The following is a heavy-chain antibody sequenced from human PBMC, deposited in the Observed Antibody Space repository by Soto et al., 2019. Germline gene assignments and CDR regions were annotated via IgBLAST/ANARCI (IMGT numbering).Heavy chain of an antibody. J-gene: IGHJ5*02. D-gene: IGHD1-26*01. CDR1: GDSINTGDYY. CDR2: IYYTGST. Sequence: PSETLSLTCTVSGDSINTGDYYWSWLRQPPRKGLEWIGYIYYTGSTYYNPSLKSQFTISIDTSKTQFSLKVNSVTAADTVVYYCARIPLLHGGWFDPWGQGTLVTVSS. V-gene: IGHV4-30-4*01. CDR3: ARIPLLHGGWFDP.